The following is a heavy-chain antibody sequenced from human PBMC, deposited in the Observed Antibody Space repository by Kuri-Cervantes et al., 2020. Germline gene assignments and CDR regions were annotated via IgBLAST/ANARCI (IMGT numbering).Heavy chain of an antibody. V-gene: IGHV4-59*01. Sequence: SETLSLTCTVSGGSISSYYWSWIRQPPGKGLEWIGYIYYSGSTNYNPSLKSRVTISVDTSKNQFPLKLSSVTAADTAVYYCARVDYDSSGYYYGPGPIDYWGQGTLVTVSS. D-gene: IGHD3-22*01. CDR1: GGSISSYY. CDR3: ARVDYDSSGYYYGPGPIDY. J-gene: IGHJ4*02. CDR2: IYYSGST.